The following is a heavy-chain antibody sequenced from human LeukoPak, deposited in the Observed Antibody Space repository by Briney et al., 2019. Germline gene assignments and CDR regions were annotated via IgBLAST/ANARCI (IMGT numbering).Heavy chain of an antibody. V-gene: IGHV1-69*04. Sequence: SVKVSCKASGYTFTSYDINWVRQAPGQGLEWMGRIIPILGIANYAQKFQGRVTITADKSTSTAYMELSSLRSEDTAVYYCARASCSGGSCYSDYWSQGTLVTVSS. CDR3: ARASCSGGSCYSDY. D-gene: IGHD2-15*01. CDR1: GYTFTSYD. J-gene: IGHJ4*02. CDR2: IIPILGIA.